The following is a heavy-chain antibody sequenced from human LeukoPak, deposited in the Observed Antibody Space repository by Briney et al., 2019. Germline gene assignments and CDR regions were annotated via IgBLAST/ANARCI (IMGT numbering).Heavy chain of an antibody. CDR1: GFTFSSYA. J-gene: IGHJ4*02. D-gene: IGHD3-22*01. Sequence: GGSLRLSCAASGFTFSSYAVSWVRQAPGKGLEWVSGISTSGGSSSYADSVKGRFTISRDNPRNTLYMQMNSLRAEDTALYYCAIMHPYYDGSGYWVQWGQGTLVTVSS. CDR2: ISTSGGSS. CDR3: AIMHPYYDGSGYWVQ. V-gene: IGHV3-23*01.